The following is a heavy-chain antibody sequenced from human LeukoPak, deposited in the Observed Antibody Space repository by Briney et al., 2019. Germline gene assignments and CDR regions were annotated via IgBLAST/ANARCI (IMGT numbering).Heavy chain of an antibody. Sequence: GGSLTLSCAASGLTVSTNYMSWVPQAPGKGLEWVSVIYSGGSIDYADSVKSRFTISRDNSKNTLYLQMNSLRAEDTAVYYCARDRYGDYFDYWGQGTRVTVSS. V-gene: IGHV3-53*01. J-gene: IGHJ4*02. CDR2: IYSGGSI. CDR3: ARDRYGDYFDY. D-gene: IGHD4-17*01. CDR1: GLTVSTNY.